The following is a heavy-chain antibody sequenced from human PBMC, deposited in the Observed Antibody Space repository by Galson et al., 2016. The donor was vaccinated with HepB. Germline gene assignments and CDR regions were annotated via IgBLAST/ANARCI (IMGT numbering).Heavy chain of an antibody. J-gene: IGHJ4*02. V-gene: IGHV3-66*01. D-gene: IGHD4-23*01. CDR2: LYSGGSS. Sequence: SLRLSCAVSGFAVNTNYFSWVRQAPGKGLEWVSVLYSGGSSYYAESLKGRFTISRDNSKNTVYLQMNSLRLDDTAVYYCARVGDYGGNSGLFDYWGQGTLVTVSS. CDR1: GFAVNTNY. CDR3: ARVGDYGGNSGLFDY.